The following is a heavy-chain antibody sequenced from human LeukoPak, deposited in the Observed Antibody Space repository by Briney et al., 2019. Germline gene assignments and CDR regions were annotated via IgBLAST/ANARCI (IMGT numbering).Heavy chain of an antibody. J-gene: IGHJ4*02. Sequence: SETLSLTCTVSGGSISSYYWSWIRQPPGKGLEWIGYIYYSGSTNYNPSLKSRVTISVDTSKNQFSLKLSSVTAADTAVYYCARLVVSGYLDYWGQGTLVTVSS. CDR3: ARLVVSGYLDY. D-gene: IGHD3-22*01. CDR2: IYYSGST. V-gene: IGHV4-59*08. CDR1: GGSISSYY.